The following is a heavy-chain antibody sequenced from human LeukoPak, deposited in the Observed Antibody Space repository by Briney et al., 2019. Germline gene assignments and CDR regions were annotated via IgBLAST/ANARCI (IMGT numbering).Heavy chain of an antibody. D-gene: IGHD5-18*01. CDR3: ARDRWAAAMVDY. V-gene: IGHV1-18*01. Sequence: ASVKVSCKASGYTFTTFGITWARQAPGQGLEWMGWISAYNGRTNYEEKVQGRVTMTTDTSTSTAYMELRSLRSDDTAVYYCARDRWAAAMVDYWGQGTLVTVSS. J-gene: IGHJ4*02. CDR1: GYTFTTFG. CDR2: ISAYNGRT.